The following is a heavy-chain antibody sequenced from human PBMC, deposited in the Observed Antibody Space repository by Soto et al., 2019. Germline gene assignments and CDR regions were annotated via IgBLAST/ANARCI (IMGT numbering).Heavy chain of an antibody. CDR2: ISYDGSKK. CDR1: GLTFSNYG. J-gene: IGHJ6*02. CDR3: AKDLRAAARFSGLYV. V-gene: IGHV3-30*18. D-gene: IGHD6-13*01. Sequence: QVQLVESGGGVVQPGRSLRLSCAASGLTFSNYGMHWVRQAPGKGLEWVAGISYDGSKKYYADSVKGRFTISRDKSKNTLYFQMNSLRAEDTAEYYCAKDLRAAARFSGLYVWGQGTTVTVSS.